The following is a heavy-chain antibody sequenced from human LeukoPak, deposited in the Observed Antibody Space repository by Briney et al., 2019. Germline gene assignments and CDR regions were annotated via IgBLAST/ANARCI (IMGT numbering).Heavy chain of an antibody. D-gene: IGHD6-13*01. Sequence: GASVKVSCKASGGTFSSYAISWVRQAPGQGLEWMGGIIPIFGTANYAQKFQGRVTITADKSTSTAYMELSSLRSEDTAVYYCARSYSSTWYSYYYYMDVWGKGTTVTVSS. CDR1: GGTFSSYA. CDR3: ARSYSSTWYSYYYYMDV. J-gene: IGHJ6*03. V-gene: IGHV1-69*06. CDR2: IIPIFGTA.